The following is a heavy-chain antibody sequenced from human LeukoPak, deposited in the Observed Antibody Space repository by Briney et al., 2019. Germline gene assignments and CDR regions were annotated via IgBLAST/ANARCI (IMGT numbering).Heavy chain of an antibody. Sequence: GGSLRLSCAASGFIFSGSAMHWVRQASGKGLEWVGRIRSKANSYATAYAASVKGRFTISRDDSKNTAYLQMNSLKTEDTAVYYCSTTVVTPMDYWGQGTLVTVSS. V-gene: IGHV3-73*01. J-gene: IGHJ4*02. CDR2: IRSKANSYAT. CDR3: STTVVTPMDY. D-gene: IGHD4-23*01. CDR1: GFIFSGSA.